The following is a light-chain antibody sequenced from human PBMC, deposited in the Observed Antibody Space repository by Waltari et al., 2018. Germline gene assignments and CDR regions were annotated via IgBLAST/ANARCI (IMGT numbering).Light chain of an antibody. V-gene: IGLV2-23*01. CDR3: CSYAGNRWV. CDR1: SPAVWQYNF. J-gene: IGLJ3*02. CDR2: EGS. Sequence: QSALTQPASVSGSPGQSITISCSGTSPAVWQYNFVSWFQQHPGPAPKPMIYEGSKRPSGVSNRFSGSKSGNTASLTISGLQAEDEADYYCCSYAGNRWVFGGGTKLTVL.